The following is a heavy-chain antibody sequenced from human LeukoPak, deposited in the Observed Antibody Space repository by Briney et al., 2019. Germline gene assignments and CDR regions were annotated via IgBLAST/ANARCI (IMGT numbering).Heavy chain of an antibody. CDR3: ARVGYCSGGSCYGLYDY. D-gene: IGHD2-15*01. CDR1: GGTFSSYA. CDR2: IIPIFGTA. J-gene: IGHJ4*02. Sequence: SVKVSCKASGGTFSSYAISWVRQAPGQGLEWMGGIIPIFGTANYAQKLQGRVTITTDESTSTAYMELSSLRSEDTAVYYCARVGYCSGGSCYGLYDYWGQGTLVTVSS. V-gene: IGHV1-69*05.